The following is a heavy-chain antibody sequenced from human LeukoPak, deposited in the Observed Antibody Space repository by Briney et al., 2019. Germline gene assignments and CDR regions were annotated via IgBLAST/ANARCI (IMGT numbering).Heavy chain of an antibody. CDR1: GYTFTTYG. J-gene: IGHJ4*02. Sequence: ASVTVSCQASGYTFTTYGFCWVRQAPGHGLEWMGWISANTGKTNYAQKFQGRVTMTTDTSTTTAYMELSNLRPDDTALYYCAKVAGDPMDYWGQGTLVTVSS. V-gene: IGHV1-18*01. D-gene: IGHD6-13*01. CDR3: AKVAGDPMDY. CDR2: ISANTGKT.